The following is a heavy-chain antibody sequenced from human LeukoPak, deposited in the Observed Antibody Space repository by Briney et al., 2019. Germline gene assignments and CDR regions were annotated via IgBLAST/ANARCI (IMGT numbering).Heavy chain of an antibody. J-gene: IGHJ4*02. CDR2: IYYRGST. CDR1: GGSISSSSYY. CDR3: AGLVVAAFSFDY. V-gene: IGHV4-39*01. Sequence: PSETLSLTCTVSGGSISSSSYYWGWIRQPPGKGLEWIGSIYYRGSTYYNPSLKSRVTISVDTSKNQFSLKLSSVTAADTAVYYCAGLVVAAFSFDYWGQGTLVTVSS. D-gene: IGHD2-15*01.